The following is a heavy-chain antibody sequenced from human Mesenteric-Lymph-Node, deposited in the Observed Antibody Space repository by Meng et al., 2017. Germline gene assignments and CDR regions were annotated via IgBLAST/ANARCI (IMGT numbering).Heavy chain of an antibody. V-gene: IGHV4-39*07. Sequence: SETLSLTCSVSGASISSSNSNWGWIRQPPGKGLEWIGSIHYGGSTYYDPSLKSRVTISVDTSNNQFSLKLRSVTAADTAVYHCARVMGATADYWGQGTLVTVS. D-gene: IGHD1-26*01. CDR3: ARVMGATADY. CDR1: GASISSSNSN. J-gene: IGHJ4*02. CDR2: IHYGGST.